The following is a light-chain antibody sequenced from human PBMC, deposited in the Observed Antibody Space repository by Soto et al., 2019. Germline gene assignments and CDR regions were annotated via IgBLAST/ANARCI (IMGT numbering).Light chain of an antibody. Sequence: DIQMTQSPSAISASVGQIFTITFRASQGIRNYLSWFQQKPGRVPKRLIYASSSLQSGVPSRFSGSGSGTEFTLTISSLQPDDFATYYCQHYNSYSEAFGQGTKVDIK. CDR2: ASS. CDR3: QHYNSYSEA. J-gene: IGKJ1*01. V-gene: IGKV1-17*03. CDR1: QGIRNY.